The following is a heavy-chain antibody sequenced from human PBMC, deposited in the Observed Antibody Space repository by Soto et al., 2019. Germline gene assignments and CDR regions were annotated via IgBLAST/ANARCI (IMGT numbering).Heavy chain of an antibody. Sequence: QVQLVQSGAEVKKPGSSVKVSCKASGGTFSSYAISWVRQAPGQGLEWMGGIIPIFGTANYAQKFQGRVMITADESTSTAYMELSSLRSEDTAVYYCASPPPHHYYYGMDVWGQGTTVTVSS. V-gene: IGHV1-69*12. CDR3: ASPPPHHYYYGMDV. J-gene: IGHJ6*02. CDR2: IIPIFGTA. CDR1: GGTFSSYA.